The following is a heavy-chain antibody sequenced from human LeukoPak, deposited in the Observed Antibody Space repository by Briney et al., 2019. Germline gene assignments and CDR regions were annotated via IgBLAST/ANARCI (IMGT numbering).Heavy chain of an antibody. CDR1: GFTFSSYS. CDR2: ISSSSSTI. V-gene: IGHV3-48*01. D-gene: IGHD2-2*01. Sequence: PGGSLRLSCAASGFTFSSYSMNWVRQAPGKELEWVSYISSSSSTIYYADSVKGRFTISRDNAKNSLYLQMNSLRAEDTAVYYCARGPSNRYCSSTSCYPPFFYWGQGTLVTVSS. CDR3: ARGPSNRYCSSTSCYPPFFY. J-gene: IGHJ4*02.